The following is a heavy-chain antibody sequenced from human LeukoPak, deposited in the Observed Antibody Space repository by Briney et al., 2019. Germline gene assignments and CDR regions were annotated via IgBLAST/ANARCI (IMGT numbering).Heavy chain of an antibody. CDR1: GGSISGSTYY. J-gene: IGHJ4*02. D-gene: IGHD1-1*01. V-gene: IGHV4-39*07. CDR2: VYYTGNT. CDR3: ARDGSDNWGLFDS. Sequence: SETLSLTCTVSGGSISGSTYYWAWIRQPPGKGLEWIGSVYYTGNTYHNPSLKSRVTISVDTSKNQFSLRLSSLTAADTAVYYCARDGSDNWGLFDSWGQGTLLTVSS.